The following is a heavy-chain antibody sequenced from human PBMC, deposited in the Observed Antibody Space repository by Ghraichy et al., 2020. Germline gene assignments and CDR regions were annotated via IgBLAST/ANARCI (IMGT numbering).Heavy chain of an antibody. CDR1: GGSISTYY. V-gene: IGHV4-59*01. J-gene: IGHJ6*02. CDR2: IYYSGAT. Sequence: LSLTCTVSGGSISTYYWNWIRQPPGKGLEGIGYIYYSGATTYNPSLKSRVTMSVDTSKNQFSLNLNSVTAADTAVYFCARDLRGNRQLYGMDVWGQGTTVTVSS. D-gene: IGHD1-1*01. CDR3: ARDLRGNRQLYGMDV.